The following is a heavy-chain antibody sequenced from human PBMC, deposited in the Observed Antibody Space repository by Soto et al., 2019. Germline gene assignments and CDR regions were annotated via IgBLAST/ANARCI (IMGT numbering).Heavy chain of an antibody. CDR3: AKEKGDLGELLTPLDY. CDR1: GYTFTGYY. D-gene: IGHD1-26*01. V-gene: IGHV1-2*04. Sequence: ASVQVSCKTSGYTFTGYYMHLVRQAPGQGLEWMGWINPNSGGTNYAQKFQGWVTMTRDTSISTAYMELSRLRAEDTAVYYCAKEKGDLGELLTPLDYWGQGNLVTVSA. J-gene: IGHJ4*02. CDR2: INPNSGGT.